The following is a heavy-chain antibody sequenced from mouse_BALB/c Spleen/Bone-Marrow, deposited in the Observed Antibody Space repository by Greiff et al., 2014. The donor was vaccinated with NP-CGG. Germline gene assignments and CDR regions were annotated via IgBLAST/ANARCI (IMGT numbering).Heavy chain of an antibody. CDR1: GYAFTNYL. Sequence: LVESGAELVRPGTSVKVSCKASGYAFTNYLIEWVKQRPGQGLEWIGMINPGSGGTNYSEKLKGKATLTADKSSSTAYMQLSSLTSDDSAVYFCARRDGSYFDYWGQGTTLTVSS. CDR3: ARRDGSYFDY. CDR2: INPGSGGT. D-gene: IGHD3-3*01. V-gene: IGHV1-54*03. J-gene: IGHJ2*01.